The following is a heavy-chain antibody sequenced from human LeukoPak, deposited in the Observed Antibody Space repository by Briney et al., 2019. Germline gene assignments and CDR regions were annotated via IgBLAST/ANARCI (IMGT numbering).Heavy chain of an antibody. V-gene: IGHV3-23*01. CDR1: GFTFSSYG. J-gene: IGHJ4*02. D-gene: IGHD3-10*01. CDR2: ISGSGGST. Sequence: GGTLRLSCAASGFTFSSYGMSWVRQAPGKGLEWVSAISGSGGSTYYADSVKGRFTISRDNSKNTLYLQMNSLRAEDTAVYYRAKAHPAITMVRGVILGALDYWGQGTLVTVSS. CDR3: AKAHPAITMVRGVILGALDY.